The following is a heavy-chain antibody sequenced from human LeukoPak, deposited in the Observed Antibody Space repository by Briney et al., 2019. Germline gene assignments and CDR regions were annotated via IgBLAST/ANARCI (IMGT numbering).Heavy chain of an antibody. V-gene: IGHV4-34*01. J-gene: IGHJ4*02. CDR2: INHSGST. CDR3: ARGVYYYDSTED. CDR1: GVSFSGYY. Sequence: SETLSLTCAVYGVSFSGYYWSWIRQPPGKGLEWIGEINHSGSTNYNPSLKSRVTISVDTSKNQFSLKLSSVTAADTAVYYCARGVYYYDSTEDWGQGTLVTVSS. D-gene: IGHD3-22*01.